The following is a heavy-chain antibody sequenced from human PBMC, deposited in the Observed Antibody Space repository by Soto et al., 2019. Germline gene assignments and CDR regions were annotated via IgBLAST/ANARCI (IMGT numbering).Heavy chain of an antibody. V-gene: IGHV4-4*02. J-gene: IGHJ6*02. Sequence: PSETLSLTCAVSGGSISSSNWRSWVRQPPGKGLEWIGEIYHSGSTNYNPSLKSRVTISVDKSKNQFSLKLSSVTAADTAVYYCARNGYYYDSYGMDVWGQGTTVTVSS. CDR3: ARNGYYYDSYGMDV. CDR2: IYHSGST. D-gene: IGHD3-22*01. CDR1: GGSISSSNW.